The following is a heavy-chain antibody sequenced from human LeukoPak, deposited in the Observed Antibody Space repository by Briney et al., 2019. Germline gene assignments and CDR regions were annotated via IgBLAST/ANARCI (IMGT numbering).Heavy chain of an antibody. CDR1: GGSISSYY. CDR2: IYYSGST. J-gene: IGHJ3*02. D-gene: IGHD3-9*01. V-gene: IGHV4-59*01. CDR3: ARVVRYFDNPDAFDI. Sequence: SETLSFTCTVSGGSISSYYWSWIRQPPGKGLEWIGYIYYSGSTNYNPSLKSRVTISVDTSKNQFSLKLSSVTAADTAVYYCARVVRYFDNPDAFDIWGQGTMVTVSS.